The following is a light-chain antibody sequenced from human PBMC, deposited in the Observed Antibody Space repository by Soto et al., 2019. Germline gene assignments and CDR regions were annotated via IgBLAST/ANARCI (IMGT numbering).Light chain of an antibody. CDR3: ISYTSNSLYV. CDR2: EVS. J-gene: IGLJ1*01. Sequence: QSVLTQPASVSGSPGQSITISCTGASSDVGAYNYVSWYQQHPGKAPKLMIFEVSHRPSWVSTRFSGSKSGNTASLTISGLQAEDEADYYCISYTSNSLYVFGTGTKVTVL. CDR1: SSDVGAYNY. V-gene: IGLV2-14*01.